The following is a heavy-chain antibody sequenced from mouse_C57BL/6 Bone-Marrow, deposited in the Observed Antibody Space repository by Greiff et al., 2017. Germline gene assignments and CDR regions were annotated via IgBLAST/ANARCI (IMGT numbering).Heavy chain of an antibody. CDR1: GYTFTEYT. CDR3: ARHEDGSSPALFAY. V-gene: IGHV1-62-2*01. J-gene: IGHJ3*01. Sequence: VKLVESGAELVKPGASVKLSCKASGYTFTEYTIHWVKQRSGQGLEWIGWFYPGSGSIKYNEKFKDKATLTADKSSSTVYMELSRLTSEDSAVYFCARHEDGSSPALFAYWGQGTLVTVAA. D-gene: IGHD1-1*01. CDR2: FYPGSGSI.